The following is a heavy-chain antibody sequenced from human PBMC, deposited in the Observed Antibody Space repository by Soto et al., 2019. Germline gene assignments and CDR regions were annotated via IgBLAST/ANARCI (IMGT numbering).Heavy chain of an antibody. J-gene: IGHJ3*02. D-gene: IGHD3-16*01. CDR2: ISYDGSNK. CDR3: AGGSDDAFDI. CDR1: GFTFSSYG. Sequence: GGSLRLSCAASGFTFSSYGMHWVRQAPGKGLEWVAVISYDGSNKYYADSVKGRFTISRDNSKNTLYLQMNSLRAEDTAVYYCAGGSDDAFDIWGQGTMVTVSS. V-gene: IGHV3-30*03.